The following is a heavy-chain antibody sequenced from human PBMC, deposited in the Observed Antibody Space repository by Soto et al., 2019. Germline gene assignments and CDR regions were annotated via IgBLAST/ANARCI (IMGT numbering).Heavy chain of an antibody. J-gene: IGHJ4*02. CDR1: GFSISDYY. D-gene: IGHD3-9*01. Sequence: QVQLAQSGGGLVKPGASMRLSGAASGFSISDYYMPWSRQTPGKGLEWVSYISRTGVTIYDADSVKDRFTISRDNAKNSLFLQMDSLRAEDAAVDYCALCSDLLTGYSTAVDSWGQGALVTVSS. CDR3: ALCSDLLTGYSTAVDS. CDR2: ISRTGVTI. V-gene: IGHV3-11*01.